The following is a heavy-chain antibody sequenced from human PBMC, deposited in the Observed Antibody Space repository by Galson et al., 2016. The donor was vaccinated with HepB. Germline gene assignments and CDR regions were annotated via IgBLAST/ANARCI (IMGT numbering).Heavy chain of an antibody. CDR1: GGSISSSNYY. CDR3: ARQAYYYDTRGYYHRHPDY. D-gene: IGHD3-22*01. Sequence: TLSLTCTVSGGSISSSNYYWGWIRQPTGKGLEWIGTIYYSGFTYYNPSLKSRVTISVDTSKNQFSLNLSSVTAADTAVYYCARQAYYYDTRGYYHRHPDYWGQRTLVTVSS. CDR2: IYYSGFT. V-gene: IGHV4-39*01. J-gene: IGHJ4*02.